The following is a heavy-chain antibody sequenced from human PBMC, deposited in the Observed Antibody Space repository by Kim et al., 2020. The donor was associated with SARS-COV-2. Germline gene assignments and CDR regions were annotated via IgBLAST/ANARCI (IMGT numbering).Heavy chain of an antibody. V-gene: IGHV4-34*01. J-gene: IGHJ4*02. CDR2: INHSGST. D-gene: IGHD3-9*01. CDR3: AMNHYDILTGYLDY. Sequence: SETLSLTCAVYGGSFSGYYWSWIRQPPGKGLEWIGEINHSGSTNYNPSLKSRVTISVDTSKNQFSLKLSSVTAADTAVYYCAMNHYDILTGYLDYWGQGTLVTVSS. CDR1: GGSFSGYY.